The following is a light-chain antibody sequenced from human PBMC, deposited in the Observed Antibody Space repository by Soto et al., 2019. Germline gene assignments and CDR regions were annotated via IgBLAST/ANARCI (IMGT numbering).Light chain of an antibody. CDR3: QQHNNWPPT. Sequence: EIVLTQSPATLSLSPGERATLSCRASQSVSSYLAWYQQKPGQAPRLLMYDASNRATGIPVRFSGSGSGTDFTLTISSLEPEDFAVYYCQQHNNWPPTFGPGTKVDIK. J-gene: IGKJ3*01. V-gene: IGKV3-11*01. CDR1: QSVSSY. CDR2: DAS.